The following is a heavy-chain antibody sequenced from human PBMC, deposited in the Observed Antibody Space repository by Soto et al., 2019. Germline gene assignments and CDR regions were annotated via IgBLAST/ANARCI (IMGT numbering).Heavy chain of an antibody. CDR2: INAGNGNT. V-gene: IGHV1-3*01. D-gene: IGHD6-19*01. J-gene: IGHJ4*02. Sequence: RLEWMGWINAGNGNTKYSQKFXGRVTITRDTSASTAYMELSSLRSEDTAVYYCARVPYSSGGRYPYFDYWGQGTLVTVSS. CDR3: ARVPYSSGGRYPYFDY.